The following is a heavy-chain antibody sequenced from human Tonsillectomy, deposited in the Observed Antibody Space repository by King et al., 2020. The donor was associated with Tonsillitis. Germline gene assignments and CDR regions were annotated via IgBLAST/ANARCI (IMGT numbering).Heavy chain of an antibody. CDR3: AGGGEIWTGGSLFDP. CDR1: GDPISSGRHY. Sequence: QLQESGPGLVKPSQTLSLTCTVSGDPISSGRHYWSWIRQPAGKGLEWIGRIYTSGSINYNPSLESRVTMSVDTSQNQFSLKLSSVTAADTAVYYWAGGGEIWTGGSLFDPWGQGTLVTVSS. CDR2: IYTSGSI. J-gene: IGHJ5*02. V-gene: IGHV4-61*02. D-gene: IGHD3/OR15-3a*01.